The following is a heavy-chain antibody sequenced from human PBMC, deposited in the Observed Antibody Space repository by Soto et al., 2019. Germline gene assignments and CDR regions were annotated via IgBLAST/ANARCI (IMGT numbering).Heavy chain of an antibody. CDR1: GFTFSSYW. V-gene: IGHV3-74*01. CDR3: ARDGTALDY. Sequence: GGSLRLSCAGSGFTFSSYWMHWVHQAPGEGLVWVSRINSDGSETNYADSVKGRFTISRANAKNTLYLQMNSLRAEDTAVYYCARDGTALDYWGQGTLVTVSS. CDR2: INSDGSET. J-gene: IGHJ4*02. D-gene: IGHD1-7*01.